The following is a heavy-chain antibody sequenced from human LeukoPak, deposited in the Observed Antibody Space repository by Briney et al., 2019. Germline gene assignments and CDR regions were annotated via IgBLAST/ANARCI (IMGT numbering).Heavy chain of an antibody. CDR2: IYYSGST. Sequence: SETLSLTCTVSGASITSHYWTWVRQPPGKGLEWIGYIYYSGSTRYNPSLKSRVTISMDTSNRQFSLKLSSVTAADTAVYYCARGRAARPTYYYYYMDVWGKGTTVTVSS. D-gene: IGHD6-6*01. CDR1: GASITSHY. CDR3: ARGRAARPTYYYYYMDV. J-gene: IGHJ6*03. V-gene: IGHV4-59*11.